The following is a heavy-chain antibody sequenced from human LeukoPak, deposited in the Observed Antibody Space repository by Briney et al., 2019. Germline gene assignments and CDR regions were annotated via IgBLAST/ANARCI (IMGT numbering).Heavy chain of an antibody. Sequence: SETLSLTCAVYGGSFSGYYWSWIRQPPGKGLEWIGEINHSGSTNYNPSLKSRVTISVDTSKNQFSLKLSPVTAADTAVYYCARGRGPVFDYWGQGTLVTVSS. CDR3: ARGRGPVFDY. CDR2: INHSGST. V-gene: IGHV4-34*01. CDR1: GGSFSGYY. J-gene: IGHJ4*02.